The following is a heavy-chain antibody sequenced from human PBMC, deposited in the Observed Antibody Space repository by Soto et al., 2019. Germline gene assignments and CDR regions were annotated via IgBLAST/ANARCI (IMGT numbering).Heavy chain of an antibody. CDR1: GYSFTTSW. D-gene: IGHD5-12*01. CDR3: AIHSTGYEDS. CDR2: IHPSDFDT. Sequence: PGESLKISCKSSGYSFTTSWIGWVRQMPGKGLEWMAIIHPSDFDTRYSPSFQGQVTISADKSISTAYLQWNSLRASDTAMYYCAIHSTGYEDSWGQGTLVTVSS. J-gene: IGHJ5*02. V-gene: IGHV5-51*01.